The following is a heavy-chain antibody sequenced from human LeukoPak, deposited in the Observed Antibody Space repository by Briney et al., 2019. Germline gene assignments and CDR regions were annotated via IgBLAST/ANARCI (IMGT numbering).Heavy chain of an antibody. CDR2: IKGDGSDN. CDR3: ARDATDYGDYSWFDP. J-gene: IGHJ5*02. V-gene: IGHV3-7*01. Sequence: PGGSLRLSCAASGFTFTKYWMSWVRQAPGKGLDWVANIKGDGSDNGYVDSVKGRFTISRDNAKNSVYLQMNSLRAEDTAVYYCARDATDYGDYSWFDPWGQGTLVTVSS. CDR1: GFTFTKYW. D-gene: IGHD4-17*01.